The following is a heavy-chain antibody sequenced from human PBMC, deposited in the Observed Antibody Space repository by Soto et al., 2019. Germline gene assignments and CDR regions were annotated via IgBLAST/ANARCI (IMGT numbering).Heavy chain of an antibody. J-gene: IGHJ6*02. V-gene: IGHV1-69*13. CDR3: ARELAGAVSGDYYYYYGMDV. CDR2: IIPIFGTA. Sequence: SVKVSCKASGGTFSSYAISWLRQAPGQGLEWMGGIIPIFGTANYAQKFQGRVTITADESTSTAYMELSSLRSEDTAVYYCARELAGAVSGDYYYYYGMDVLGQGTTVT. CDR1: GGTFSSYA. D-gene: IGHD6-19*01.